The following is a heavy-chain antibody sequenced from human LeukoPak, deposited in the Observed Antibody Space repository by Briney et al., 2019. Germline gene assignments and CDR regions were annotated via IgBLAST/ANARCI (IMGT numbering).Heavy chain of an antibody. V-gene: IGHV1-18*01. CDR2: ISAYNGNT. Sequence: GASVKVSCKASGYTFTSYGISWVRQAPGQGLEWMGWISAYNGNTNYAQKLQGRVTMTTDTSTSTAYMELRSLRSDDTAVYYCARDRPTMVRGVMEDAFDIWGQGTMVTVSS. CDR1: GYTFTSYG. J-gene: IGHJ3*02. CDR3: ARDRPTMVRGVMEDAFDI. D-gene: IGHD3-10*01.